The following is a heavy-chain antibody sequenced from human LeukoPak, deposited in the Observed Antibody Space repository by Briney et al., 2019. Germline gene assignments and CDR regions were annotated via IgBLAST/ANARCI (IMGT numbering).Heavy chain of an antibody. V-gene: IGHV4-39*01. CDR3: ARSGATVTPYYYYYGMDV. J-gene: IGHJ6*02. CDR1: DDSISSSTSY. CDR2: IYHIGNT. D-gene: IGHD4-17*01. Sequence: PSETLSLTCTVSDDSISSSTSYWGWIRQPPGKGLEWIGAIYHIGNTFYNPSLKSRLTISVDTSKSQFSLKLSSVTAADTAVYYCARSGATVTPYYYYYGMDVWGQGTTVTVSS.